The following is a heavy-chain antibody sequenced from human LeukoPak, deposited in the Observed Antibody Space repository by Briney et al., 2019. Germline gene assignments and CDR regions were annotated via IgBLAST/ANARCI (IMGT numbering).Heavy chain of an antibody. CDR1: GGSISGYY. CDR3: ARGKYDTSGYYQQFDF. CDR2: IYSSGNT. Sequence: SETLSLTCVVSGGSISGYYWNWIRQSAGKGLEWIGRIYSSGNTTYNPSLESRVSMSVGTSKKQLSLRLSSVTAADTAVYYCARGKYDTSGYYQQFDFWGQGTLVTVSS. V-gene: IGHV4-4*07. D-gene: IGHD3-22*01. J-gene: IGHJ4*02.